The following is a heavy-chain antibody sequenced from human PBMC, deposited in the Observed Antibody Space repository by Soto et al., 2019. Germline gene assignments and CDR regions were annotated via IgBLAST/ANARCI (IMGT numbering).Heavy chain of an antibody. CDR3: ARGRVSSTSCYDY. Sequence: SETLSLTCTVSGGSISSYYWSWIRQPPGKGLEWIGYIYHSGRTNYNPSLKSRVTISVDTSKNQFSLKLSSVTDADTAVYYCARGRVSSTSCYDYWGQGTLVTVSS. V-gene: IGHV4-59*01. J-gene: IGHJ4*02. CDR2: IYHSGRT. CDR1: GGSISSYY. D-gene: IGHD2-2*01.